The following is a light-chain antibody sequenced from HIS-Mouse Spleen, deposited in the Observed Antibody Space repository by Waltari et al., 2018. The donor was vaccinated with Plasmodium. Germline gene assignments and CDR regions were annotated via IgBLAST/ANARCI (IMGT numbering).Light chain of an antibody. CDR1: ALPKKY. V-gene: IGLV3-10*01. Sequence: SYELTQPPSVSVSPGQTARITCSGDALPKKYAYWYQQKSGQAPVLVIDEDSKRPSGTLGRFSGSSSGTMATLTISGAQVEDEADYYCYSTDSSGNHRVFGGGTKLTVL. CDR2: EDS. J-gene: IGLJ3*02. CDR3: YSTDSSGNHRV.